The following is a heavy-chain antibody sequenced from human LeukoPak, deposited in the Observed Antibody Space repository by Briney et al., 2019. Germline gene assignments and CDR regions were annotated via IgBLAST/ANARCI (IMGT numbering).Heavy chain of an antibody. CDR3: AGAPNQHYFDY. CDR1: SASITNYY. Sequence: SGTLSLTCTVSSASITNYYWSWIRQPPGKGLEYIGHIYYTGTTDYNPSLKSRVTMSVDTSKNQFSLSLISVTASDTAVYFCAGAPNQHYFDYWGQGTLVAASS. CDR2: IYYTGTT. J-gene: IGHJ4*02. V-gene: IGHV4-59*01.